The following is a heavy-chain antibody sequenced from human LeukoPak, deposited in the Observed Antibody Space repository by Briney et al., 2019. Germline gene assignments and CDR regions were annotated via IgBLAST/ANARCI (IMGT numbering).Heavy chain of an antibody. CDR2: IKSKTDGGTT. CDR1: GFTFSNAW. CDR3: TTGGTWGSYRTIDY. J-gene: IGHJ4*02. V-gene: IGHV3-15*01. D-gene: IGHD3-16*02. Sequence: GGSLRLSCAASGFTFSNAWMSWVRQAPGKGLEWLGRIKSKTDGGTTEYAAPVKGRITISREDSKNTLYLEMNSLKTEDIAVYYCTTGGTWGSYRTIDYWGQGTLVTVSS.